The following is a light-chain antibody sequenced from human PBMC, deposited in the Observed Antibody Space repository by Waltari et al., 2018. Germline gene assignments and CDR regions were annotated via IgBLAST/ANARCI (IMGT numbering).Light chain of an antibody. J-gene: IGLJ2*01. CDR2: DVS. CDR3: SSYTSSNSPVV. CDR1: SSDVGGYNY. Sequence: QSALTQPASVSGSPGQSITISCTGTSSDVGGYNYVSWYQQHPGKAPKLMIYDVSIGPAWVSNRFSGSKSGNTASLTISGLQAEDEADYYCSSYTSSNSPVVFGGGTKLTVL. V-gene: IGLV2-14*03.